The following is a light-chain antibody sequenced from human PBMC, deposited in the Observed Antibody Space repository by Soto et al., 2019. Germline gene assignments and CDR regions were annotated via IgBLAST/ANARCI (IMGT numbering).Light chain of an antibody. Sequence: QSVLTQPASVSGSPGQSITISCTGTSSDVGGYNYVSWYQQHPGKAPKLMIYDVSNRPSGVSNRFSGSKSGNTASLTISGLQAEDEADYYCSSYTSSSTSVVFGGWTKLTVL. V-gene: IGLV2-14*01. J-gene: IGLJ2*01. CDR1: SSDVGGYNY. CDR3: SSYTSSSTSVV. CDR2: DVS.